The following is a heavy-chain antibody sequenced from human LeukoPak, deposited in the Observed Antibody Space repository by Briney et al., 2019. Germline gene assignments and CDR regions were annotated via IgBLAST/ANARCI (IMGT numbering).Heavy chain of an antibody. CDR1: GFTFSSYA. V-gene: IGHV3-23*01. CDR3: AKDLHDYGDYRRNDAFDI. J-gene: IGHJ3*02. Sequence: PGGSLRLSCAASGFTFSSYAMSWVRQAPGKGLEWVSAISGSGGSTYYADSVKGRFTISRDNSKNTLYLQMNSLRAEDTAVYYCAKDLHDYGDYRRNDAFDIWGQGTMVTVSS. D-gene: IGHD4-17*01. CDR2: ISGSGGST.